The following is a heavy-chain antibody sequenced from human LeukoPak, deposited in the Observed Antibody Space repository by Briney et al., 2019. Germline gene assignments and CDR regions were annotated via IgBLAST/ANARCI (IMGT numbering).Heavy chain of an antibody. J-gene: IGHJ4*02. V-gene: IGHV3-11*04. CDR2: ISSSGSAI. CDR3: ASPHCGGDCPIDY. Sequence: GGSLRLSCAGSGFTFSDYYMSWIRQAPGKGLEWLSYISSSGSAIYYAVSVKGRFTISRDNAKNSLFLQMNSLRAEDTAVYYCASPHCGGDCPIDYWGQGTLVTVPS. CDR1: GFTFSDYY. D-gene: IGHD2-21*02.